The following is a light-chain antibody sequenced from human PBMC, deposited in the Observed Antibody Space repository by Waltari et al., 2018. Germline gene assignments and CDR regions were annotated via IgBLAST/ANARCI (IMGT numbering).Light chain of an antibody. CDR1: QSISDR. J-gene: IGKJ2*01. CDR3: QQYDKYFNN. Sequence: DIQMTQSPSTLSASVGDRVTITCRASQSISDRLAWYQQKPGKAPKLLVYRASSLESGVPSRFSGSGSGTEFTLTISSLQPDDFATYYCQQYDKYFNNFGQGTRLEIK. CDR2: RAS. V-gene: IGKV1-5*03.